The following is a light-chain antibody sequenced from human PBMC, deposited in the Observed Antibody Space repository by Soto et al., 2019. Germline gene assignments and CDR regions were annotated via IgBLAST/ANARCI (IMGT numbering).Light chain of an antibody. J-gene: IGKJ1*01. Sequence: DIQMTQSPSTLSASVGDRVTITCQASQDITNYLNWYQQKPGKAPRLLLYDASSLETGVPSRFSGSGSGTDFTLTISSLQPDDFATYFCQQYSTYWTFGQGTKVDI. CDR3: QQYSTYWT. CDR1: QDITNY. CDR2: DAS. V-gene: IGKV1-33*01.